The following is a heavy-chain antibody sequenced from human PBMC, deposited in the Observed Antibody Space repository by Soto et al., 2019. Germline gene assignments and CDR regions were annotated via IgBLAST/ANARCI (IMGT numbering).Heavy chain of an antibody. Sequence: GGFLRLSCAASGFTFSSYGMHWVRQAPGKGLEWVAVIWYDGSNKYYADSVKGRFTISRDNSKNTLYLQMNSLRAEDTAVYYCASLEYYYGSGSYYNVGPDDAFDIWGQGTMVTVSS. CDR1: GFTFSSYG. V-gene: IGHV3-33*01. CDR2: IWYDGSNK. J-gene: IGHJ3*02. CDR3: ASLEYYYGSGSYYNVGPDDAFDI. D-gene: IGHD3-10*01.